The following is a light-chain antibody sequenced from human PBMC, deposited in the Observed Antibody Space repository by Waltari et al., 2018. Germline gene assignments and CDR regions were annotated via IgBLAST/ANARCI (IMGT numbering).Light chain of an antibody. CDR3: QEYENRPPWQ. Sequence: MVLTQSPVTLPVSPGQRAILSCRASQNINDNLAWYQQKPGQAPRLLIYRASTRATGIPARCSGSGSGTEFSLTISSLQSEDFALYYCQEYENRPPWQFGQGTKVEI. J-gene: IGKJ1*01. CDR1: QNINDN. CDR2: RAS. V-gene: IGKV3-15*01.